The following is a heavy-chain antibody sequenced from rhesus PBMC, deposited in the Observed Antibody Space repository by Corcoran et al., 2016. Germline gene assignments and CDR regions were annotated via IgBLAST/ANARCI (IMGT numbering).Heavy chain of an antibody. CDR2: ISGSSGST. V-gene: IGHV4-165*01. D-gene: IGHD5-24*01. CDR3: ARGYSGYSYVEF. Sequence: QVKLQESGPGLVKPPEPLSLPCAVSGGSFSGFYWGWFRQPPGKGLEGIGYISGSSGSTDYNPSLKSRVTISTDTSKNQFSLKMSSVTAADTAVYYCARGYSGYSYVEFWGQGALVTVSS. J-gene: IGHJ1*01. CDR1: GGSFSGFY.